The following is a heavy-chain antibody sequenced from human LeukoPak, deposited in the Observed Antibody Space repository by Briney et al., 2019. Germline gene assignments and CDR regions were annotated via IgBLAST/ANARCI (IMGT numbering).Heavy chain of an antibody. Sequence: GASVKVSCKASGGTFSSYAISWVRQAPGQGLEWMGGIIPIFGTANYAQKFQGRVTITADESTSTAYMELSSLRSEDTAVYYCARLDEYSSSSRYYGMDVWGRGTTVTVSS. CDR2: IIPIFGTA. V-gene: IGHV1-69*13. CDR3: ARLDEYSSSSRYYGMDV. CDR1: GGTFSSYA. D-gene: IGHD6-6*01. J-gene: IGHJ6*02.